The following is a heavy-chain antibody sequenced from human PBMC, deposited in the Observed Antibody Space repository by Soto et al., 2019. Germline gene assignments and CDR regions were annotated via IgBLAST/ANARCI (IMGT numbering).Heavy chain of an antibody. Sequence: PSETLSLTCAVYGGSFSGYYWSWIRQPPGKGLEWIGEINHSGSTNYNPSLKSRVTISVDTSKNQFSLKLSSVTAADTAVYYCAGTYYYDSSGFWPLWGQGTLVTVSS. V-gene: IGHV4-34*01. CDR3: AGTYYYDSSGFWPL. J-gene: IGHJ4*02. CDR1: GGSFSGYY. D-gene: IGHD3-22*01. CDR2: INHSGST.